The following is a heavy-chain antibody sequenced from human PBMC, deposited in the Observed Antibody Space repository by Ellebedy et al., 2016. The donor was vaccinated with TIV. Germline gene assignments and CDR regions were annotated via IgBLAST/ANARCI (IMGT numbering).Heavy chain of an antibody. J-gene: IGHJ4*02. CDR3: AKDRGIGSNYNIDY. Sequence: GGSLRLXXAAPGFTFSTYAMHWVRQAPGKGLEWVAGISVDGSKKYYADSVQGRISISRDDSKKMVYLQVNSLRPDDTALFFCAKDRGIGSNYNIDYWGQGTLVTVSS. CDR2: ISVDGSKK. V-gene: IGHV3-30*18. CDR1: GFTFSTYA. D-gene: IGHD3-10*01.